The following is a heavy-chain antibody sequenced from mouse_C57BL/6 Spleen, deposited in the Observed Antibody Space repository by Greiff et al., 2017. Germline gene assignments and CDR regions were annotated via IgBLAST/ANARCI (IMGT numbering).Heavy chain of an antibody. CDR3: ASGKAQATLEC. CDR2: IYPGDGDT. CDR1: GYAFSSSW. V-gene: IGHV1-82*01. J-gene: IGHJ2*01. Sequence: QVHVKQSGPELVKPGASVKISCKASGYAFSSSWMNWVKQRPGKGLEWIGRIYPGDGDTNYNGKFKGKATLTADESSSTADMKLSSLTSEDSAVYCCASGKAQATLECWGKGTTVTVAS. D-gene: IGHD3-2*02.